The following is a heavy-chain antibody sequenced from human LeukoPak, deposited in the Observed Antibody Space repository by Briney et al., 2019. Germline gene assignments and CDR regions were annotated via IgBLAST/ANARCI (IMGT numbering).Heavy chain of an antibody. J-gene: IGHJ4*02. CDR3: ARGEWELHLIDY. CDR1: GFTFSDHY. Sequence: SGGSLRLSCAASGFTFSDHYIDWVRQPPGKGLEWIGSIYYSGSTYYNPSLKSRVTISVDTSKNQFSLKLSSVTAADTAVYYCARGEWELHLIDYWGQGTLVTASS. D-gene: IGHD1-26*01. CDR2: IYYSGST. V-gene: IGHV4-38-2*01.